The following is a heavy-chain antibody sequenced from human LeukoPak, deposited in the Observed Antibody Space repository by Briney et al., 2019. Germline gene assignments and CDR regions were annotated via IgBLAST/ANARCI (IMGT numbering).Heavy chain of an antibody. V-gene: IGHV3-23*01. Sequence: PGGSLRLSCAASGFTFSSYGMHWVRQAPGKGLEWVSAISGNGRDTYYTDSVKGRFTISRDNSKNTLYLQKHSLRAEDTAIYYCARAAAVCSSTSCYGHYWGQGTLVTVSS. D-gene: IGHD2-2*01. CDR2: ISGNGRDT. J-gene: IGHJ4*02. CDR3: ARAAAVCSSTSCYGHY. CDR1: GFTFSSYG.